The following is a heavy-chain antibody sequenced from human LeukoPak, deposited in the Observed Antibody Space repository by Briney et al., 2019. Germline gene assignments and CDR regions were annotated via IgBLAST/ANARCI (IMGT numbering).Heavy chain of an antibody. CDR1: GYTFTSYG. CDR3: ARDRWSSSSSEGALDI. J-gene: IGHJ3*02. V-gene: IGHV1-18*01. Sequence: ASVKVSCKASGYTFTSYGISWVRQAPGQGLEWMGWISAYNGNTNYAQKLQGRVTMTTDTSTSTAYMELRSLRSDDTAVYYCARDRWSSSSSEGALDIWGQGQWSPSLQ. D-gene: IGHD6-6*01. CDR2: ISAYNGNT.